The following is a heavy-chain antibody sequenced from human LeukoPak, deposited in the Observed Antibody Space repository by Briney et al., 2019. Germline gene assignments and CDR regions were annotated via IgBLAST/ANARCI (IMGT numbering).Heavy chain of an antibody. J-gene: IGHJ4*02. Sequence: SETLSLTCALYGGSFNDYYWTWIRQPPGKGLEWIGEINHSGGTDYNPSLRRRVTISVDPSNNHLSLQLSSVTAADTGVYYCARVSGIMISLGGVISYFDYWGQGTLVTVSS. V-gene: IGHV4-34*01. CDR3: ARVSGIMISLGGVISYFDY. CDR1: GGSFNDYY. D-gene: IGHD3-16*02. CDR2: INHSGGT.